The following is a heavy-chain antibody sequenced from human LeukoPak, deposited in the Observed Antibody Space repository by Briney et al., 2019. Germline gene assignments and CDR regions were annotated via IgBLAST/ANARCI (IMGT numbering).Heavy chain of an antibody. J-gene: IGHJ4*02. Sequence: SETLSPTCTVSGGSISSYYWSWIRQPPGKGLEWIGYIYYSGSTNYNPSLKSRVTISVDTSKNQFSLKLSSVTAADTAVYYCAATYYYDSSGYYYFDYWGQGTLVTVSS. V-gene: IGHV4-59*08. CDR1: GGSISSYY. CDR2: IYYSGST. CDR3: AATYYYDSSGYYYFDY. D-gene: IGHD3-22*01.